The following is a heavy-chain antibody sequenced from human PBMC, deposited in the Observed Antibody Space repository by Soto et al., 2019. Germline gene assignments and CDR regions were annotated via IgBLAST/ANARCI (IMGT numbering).Heavy chain of an antibody. V-gene: IGHV1-69*08. CDR3: AREMIVVVITAAGSWFDP. CDR1: GGTFSSYT. D-gene: IGHD3-22*01. Sequence: QVQLVQSGAEVKKPGSSVKVSCKASGGTFSSYTISWVRQAPGQGLEWMGRIIPILGIANYAQKFQGRVTITADKSTRTAYMELSSLRSEDTAVYYCAREMIVVVITAAGSWFDPWGQGTLVTVSS. CDR2: IIPILGIA. J-gene: IGHJ5*02.